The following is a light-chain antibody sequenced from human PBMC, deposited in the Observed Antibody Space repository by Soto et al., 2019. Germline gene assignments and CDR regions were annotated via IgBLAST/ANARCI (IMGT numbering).Light chain of an antibody. Sequence: DIQMTQSPSSLSASVGDRVTITCRASQSISSYLNWYQQKPGKAPKLLIYAASSLQSGVPSRFSGSGSGTDFTLTISSLQPEDFATYYCQQYNNWPPTTFGQGTRLEIK. CDR3: QQYNNWPPTT. V-gene: IGKV1-39*01. J-gene: IGKJ5*01. CDR1: QSISSY. CDR2: AAS.